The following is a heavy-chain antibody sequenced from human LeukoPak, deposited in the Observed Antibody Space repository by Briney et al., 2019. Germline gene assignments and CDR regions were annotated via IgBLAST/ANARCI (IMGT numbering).Heavy chain of an antibody. J-gene: IGHJ4*02. Sequence: KPGESLKISCKGSGYSFSSYWIGWVRQMPGKGLEWMGIIYPGDSDTRYSPSFQGQVTISADKSISTAYLQWSSLKASDTAMYYCARQRYSGYDDGSFDYWGQGTLVTVSS. D-gene: IGHD5-12*01. CDR1: GYSFSSYW. CDR2: IYPGDSDT. V-gene: IGHV5-51*01. CDR3: ARQRYSGYDDGSFDY.